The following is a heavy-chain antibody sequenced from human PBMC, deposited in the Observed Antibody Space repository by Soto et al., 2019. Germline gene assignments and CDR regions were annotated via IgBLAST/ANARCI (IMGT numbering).Heavy chain of an antibody. CDR1: GGSIRRSNW. Sequence: QVQLQESGPGLVKPSGTLSLTCAVSGGSIRRSNWWSWVRQPPGKGMEWIGENYHSGSTNYNPAHKSRVTISVDKSKNQSSLKLSSVTAADTAVYYWASGNDDLTNKFYYWGQGTLVPVSS. V-gene: IGHV4-4*02. CDR2: NYHSGST. J-gene: IGHJ4*02. D-gene: IGHD4-4*01. CDR3: ASGNDDLTNKFYY.